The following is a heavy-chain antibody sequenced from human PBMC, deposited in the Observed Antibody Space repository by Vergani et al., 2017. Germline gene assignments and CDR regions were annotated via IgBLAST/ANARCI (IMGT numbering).Heavy chain of an antibody. Sequence: QVQLVQSGAEVKKPGASVKVSCKASGYTFTSYYMHWVRQAPGQGLEWMGIINPSGGSTSYAQKFQGRVTMTRDTYTSKVYMELSSLRSEDTAVYYCAGEPLDRITMVRGAHIDYWGQGTLVTVSS. CDR1: GYTFTSYY. D-gene: IGHD3-10*01. J-gene: IGHJ4*02. CDR2: INPSGGST. CDR3: AGEPLDRITMVRGAHIDY. V-gene: IGHV1-46*03.